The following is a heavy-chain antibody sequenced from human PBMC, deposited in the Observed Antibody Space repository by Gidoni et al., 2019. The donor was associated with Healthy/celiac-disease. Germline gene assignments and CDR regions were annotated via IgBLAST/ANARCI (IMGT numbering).Heavy chain of an antibody. D-gene: IGHD1-1*01. J-gene: IGHJ4*02. Sequence: QVQLVQSGAEVKKPGASVKVSCQASGYTFTSYYMHWVRQAPGQGLEWMGIINPSGGSTSYAQKFQGRVTMTRDTSTSTVYMELSSLRSEDTAVYYCAREGTTRYYFDYWGQGTLVTVSS. CDR2: INPSGGST. CDR3: AREGTTRYYFDY. V-gene: IGHV1-46*01. CDR1: GYTFTSYY.